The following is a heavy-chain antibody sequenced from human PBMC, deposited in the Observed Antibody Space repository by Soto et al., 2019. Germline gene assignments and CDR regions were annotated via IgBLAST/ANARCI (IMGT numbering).Heavy chain of an antibody. Sequence: SETLSLTCTVSGGSISDYYWSWIRQPPGKGLEWIGYIYYSVNTNYNPSLKSRVTISTDTSKNQFSLKLSSVTAADTAVYYCARTHFDILTGYYKSVGYFDYWGQGTLVTVSS. CDR2: IYYSVNT. V-gene: IGHV4-59*08. CDR3: ARTHFDILTGYYKSVGYFDY. J-gene: IGHJ4*02. D-gene: IGHD3-9*01. CDR1: GGSISDYY.